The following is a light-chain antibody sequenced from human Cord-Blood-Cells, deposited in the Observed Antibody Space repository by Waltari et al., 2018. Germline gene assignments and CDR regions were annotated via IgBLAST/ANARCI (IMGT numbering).Light chain of an antibody. Sequence: QSALTQPRSVYGSPGQSVTISCTGTSSDVGGYNSVSWYQQHPGKAPKLMIYDVSKRPSGVPGRCSGSKSGNTASLTISGLQAEDEADYYCCSYTGSYTLFGGGTKLTVL. CDR1: SSDVGGYNS. CDR3: CSYTGSYTL. CDR2: DVS. V-gene: IGLV2-11*01. J-gene: IGLJ2*01.